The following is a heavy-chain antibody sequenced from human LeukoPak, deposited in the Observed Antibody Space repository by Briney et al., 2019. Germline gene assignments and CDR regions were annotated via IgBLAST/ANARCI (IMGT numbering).Heavy chain of an antibody. D-gene: IGHD2-2*01. J-gene: IGHJ4*02. V-gene: IGHV3-21*01. CDR2: IGISSNKI. Sequence: GGSLRLSCAASGFTLRSYTMNWVRQAPGKGLKWVSSIGISSNKIYYADSVKGRFIISRDNAKNSLYLQMNSLRAEDTAVYYCARAYVVVVPAAPFDYWGQGTLVTVSS. CDR3: ARAYVVVVPAAPFDY. CDR1: GFTLRSYT.